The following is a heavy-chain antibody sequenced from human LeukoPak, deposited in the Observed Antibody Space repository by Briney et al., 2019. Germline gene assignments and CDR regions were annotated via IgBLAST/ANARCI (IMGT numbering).Heavy chain of an antibody. CDR3: ARSSYSSSSSV. Sequence: GGSLRLSCAVPGFTFSGFWMSWCRQAPGKGLEWVASINSDGSEGYYADVVKGRFTISRDNAKNSLYLQINSLRAEDTAVYYCARSSYSSSSSVWGQGTMVTVSS. D-gene: IGHD6-6*01. CDR2: INSDGSEG. J-gene: IGHJ3*01. CDR1: GFTFSGFW. V-gene: IGHV3-7*03.